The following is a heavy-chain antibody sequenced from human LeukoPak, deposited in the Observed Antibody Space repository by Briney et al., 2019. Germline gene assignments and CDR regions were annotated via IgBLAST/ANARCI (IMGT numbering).Heavy chain of an antibody. Sequence: GGSLRLSCAPSGFTFSDYYMSWLRQAPGKGLEWVSYISSSSSYTNYADSAKGRFTISRDNAKNSLYLQRNSMRAEDTAVYYCASSDYGDYNWFDPWGQGTLVTVSS. CDR1: GFTFSDYY. V-gene: IGHV3-11*06. D-gene: IGHD4-17*01. CDR3: ASSDYGDYNWFDP. J-gene: IGHJ5*02. CDR2: ISSSSSYT.